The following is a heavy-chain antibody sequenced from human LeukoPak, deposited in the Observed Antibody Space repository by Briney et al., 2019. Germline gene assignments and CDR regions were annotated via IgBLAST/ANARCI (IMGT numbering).Heavy chain of an antibody. CDR3: ARSISGWYRKDWFDP. CDR1: GYTFTSYD. D-gene: IGHD6-19*01. V-gene: IGHV1-8*01. CDR2: MNPNSGNT. Sequence: ASVKVSCKASGYTFTSYDINWVRQATGQGLKWMGWMNPNSGNTGYAQKFQGRVTMTRNTSISTAYMELSSLRSEDTAVYYCARSISGWYRKDWFDPWGQGTLVTVSS. J-gene: IGHJ5*02.